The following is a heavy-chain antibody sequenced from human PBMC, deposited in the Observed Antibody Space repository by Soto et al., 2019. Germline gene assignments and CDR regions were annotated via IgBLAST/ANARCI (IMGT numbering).Heavy chain of an antibody. CDR3: AKAPITIFGVVTHYYYYGMDV. CDR1: GFTFSSYA. V-gene: IGHV3-23*01. Sequence: EVQLLESGGGLVQPGGSLRLSCAASGFTFSSYAMSWVRQALGKGLEWVSAISGSGGSTYYADSVKGRFTISRDNSKNTLYLQMNSLRAEDTAVYYCAKAPITIFGVVTHYYYYGMDVWGQGTTVTVSS. CDR2: ISGSGGST. D-gene: IGHD3-3*01. J-gene: IGHJ6*02.